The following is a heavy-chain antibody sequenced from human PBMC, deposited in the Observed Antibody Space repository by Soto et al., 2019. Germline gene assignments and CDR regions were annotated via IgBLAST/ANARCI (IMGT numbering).Heavy chain of an antibody. CDR2: FYSSGSI. CDR3: ARMYSSGSGWFHP. V-gene: IGHV4-31*03. D-gene: IGHD6-19*01. Sequence: LQESDPGLVKPSQTLSLTCFVSGYSITAGGYYWSWIRHHPGKGLEWIGSFYSSGSIIYNPSLRSRVSISGDTSSNQFSMSLTSVTAADTARYYCARMYSSGSGWFHPWGQGTLVTVSS. J-gene: IGHJ5*02. CDR1: GYSITAGGYY.